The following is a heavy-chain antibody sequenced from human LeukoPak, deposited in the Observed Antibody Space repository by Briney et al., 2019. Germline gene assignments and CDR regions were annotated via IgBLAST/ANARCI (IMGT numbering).Heavy chain of an antibody. CDR1: GYTFTGYY. D-gene: IGHD2-21*01. V-gene: IGHV1-2*02. CDR3: ARVSIGEFDY. J-gene: IGHJ4*02. CDR2: INPTTGGT. Sequence: ASVKVSCKASGYTFTGYYIHWVRQAPGQGLEWLGWINPTTGGTKYAQKFEGRVTMTRDTSITTAYMELRSLRSDDTAVYYCARVSIGEFDYWGQGTLVTVSS.